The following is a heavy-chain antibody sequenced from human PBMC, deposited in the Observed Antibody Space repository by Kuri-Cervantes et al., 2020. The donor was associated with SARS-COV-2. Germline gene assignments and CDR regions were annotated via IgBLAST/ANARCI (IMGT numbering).Heavy chain of an antibody. CDR2: INPSGGST. Sequence: ASVKVSCKASGYTFTGYYMHWVRQAPGQGLEWMGIINPSGGSTSYAQKFQGRVTMTRDTSTSTVYMELSSLRSEDTAVYYCGRGERITMVRGVIIKEGDFDYWGQGTLVTVSS. V-gene: IGHV1-46*01. D-gene: IGHD3-10*01. CDR1: GYTFTGYY. J-gene: IGHJ4*02. CDR3: GRGERITMVRGVIIKEGDFDY.